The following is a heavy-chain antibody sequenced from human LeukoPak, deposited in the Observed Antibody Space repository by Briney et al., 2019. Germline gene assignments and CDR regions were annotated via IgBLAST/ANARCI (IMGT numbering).Heavy chain of an antibody. Sequence: GGSLRLSCTASGFIFGDYAMSWFRQAPGKGLEWVGFIRSKTYGGTTEYAASVKGRFTISRDDSKSIAYLQMNSLKTEDTAVYYCTRDRGYSSLSPPYYYYMDVWGKGTTVTVSS. D-gene: IGHD6-6*01. CDR1: GFIFGDYA. CDR3: TRDRGYSSLSPPYYYYMDV. V-gene: IGHV3-49*03. J-gene: IGHJ6*03. CDR2: IRSKTYGGTT.